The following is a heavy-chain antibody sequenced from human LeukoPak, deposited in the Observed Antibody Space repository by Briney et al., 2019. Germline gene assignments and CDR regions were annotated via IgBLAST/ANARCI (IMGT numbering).Heavy chain of an antibody. V-gene: IGHV3-33*01. CDR2: IWHDGSNK. Sequence: GRSLRLSCAASGFTFRNYGMYLVRQVSGKRLEWVALIWHDGSNKNYADSVKGRFTISRDNAKNTLFLEMNSLRVEETALYYCARWARFSTGWYELDYWGQGTLVTVSS. J-gene: IGHJ4*02. CDR3: ARWARFSTGWYELDY. D-gene: IGHD6-13*01. CDR1: GFTFRNYG.